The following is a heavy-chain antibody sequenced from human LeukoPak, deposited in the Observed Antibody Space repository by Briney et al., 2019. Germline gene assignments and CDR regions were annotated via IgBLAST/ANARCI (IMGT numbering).Heavy chain of an antibody. V-gene: IGHV4-59*08. CDR1: GGSISSYY. D-gene: IGHD6-19*01. J-gene: IGHJ4*02. CDR2: IYYSGST. CDR3: ASLPVAGTIRGDY. Sequence: SETLSLTCTVSGGSISSYYWSWIRQPPGKGLEWIGYIYYSGSTNYNPSLKSRVTISVDTSKNQFSLKLSSVTAADTAVYYCASLPVAGTIRGDYWGQGTLVSVSS.